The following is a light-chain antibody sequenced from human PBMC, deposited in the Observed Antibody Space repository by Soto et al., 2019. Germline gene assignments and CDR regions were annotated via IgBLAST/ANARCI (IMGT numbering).Light chain of an antibody. J-gene: IGKJ1*01. CDR1: QSIGSY. V-gene: IGKV3-11*01. CDR2: DAS. Sequence: EIVLTQSPATLSLSPGEGATLSCRASQSIGSYLAWYQQKPGQAPRLLIYDASNRATGIPVRFSGSGSGTAFSLTISSLEPEDFAVYYCQQRSYWPWTFGQGTKVEIE. CDR3: QQRSYWPWT.